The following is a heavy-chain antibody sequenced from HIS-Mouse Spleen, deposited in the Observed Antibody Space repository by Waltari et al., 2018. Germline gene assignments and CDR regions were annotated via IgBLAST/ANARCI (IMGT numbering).Heavy chain of an antibody. CDR1: AFTSGSSA. CDR2: ISYDGSNK. CDR3: ARVPVAARHFDY. V-gene: IGHV3-30*04. J-gene: IGHJ4*02. D-gene: IGHD6-6*01. Sequence: QVQLVESGGGVVQLGRSLRLSCAAPAFTSGSSAMHWVGQAPGKGLEWVAVISYDGSNKYYADSVKGRFTISRDNSKNTLYLQMNSLRAEDTAVYYCARVPVAARHFDYWGQGTLVTVSS.